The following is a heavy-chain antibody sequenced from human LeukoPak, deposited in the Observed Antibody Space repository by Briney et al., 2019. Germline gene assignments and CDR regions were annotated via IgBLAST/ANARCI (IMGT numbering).Heavy chain of an antibody. V-gene: IGHV3-30*18. J-gene: IGHJ4*02. CDR2: ISYDGSNK. CDR1: GFTFSSYG. D-gene: IGHD6-13*01. CDR3: AKDWFPRAAARNFDY. Sequence: PGGSLRLSCAASGFTFSSYGMHWVRQAPGKGLEWVAVISYDGSNKYYADSVKGRFTISRDNSKNTLYLQMNSLRAEDTAVYYCAKDWFPRAAARNFDYWGQGTLVTVSS.